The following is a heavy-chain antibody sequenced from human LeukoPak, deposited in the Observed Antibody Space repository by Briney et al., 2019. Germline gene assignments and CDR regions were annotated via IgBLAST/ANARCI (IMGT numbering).Heavy chain of an antibody. CDR1: GFTFSSYS. J-gene: IGHJ5*02. V-gene: IGHV3-21*01. D-gene: IGHD2-2*01. Sequence: GGSLRLSCAASGFTFSSYSMNWVRQAPGKGLEWVSSISSSSSYIYYADSVKGRFTISRDNAKNSLYLQMNSLRAEDTAVYYCARDHGSTSGWFDPWGQGTLVTVSS. CDR2: ISSSSSYI. CDR3: ARDHGSTSGWFDP.